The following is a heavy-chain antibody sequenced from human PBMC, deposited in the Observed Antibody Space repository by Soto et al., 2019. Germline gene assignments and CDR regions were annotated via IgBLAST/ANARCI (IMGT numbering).Heavy chain of an antibody. CDR1: GYTFTSYA. V-gene: IGHV1-3*01. CDR2: INAGNGNT. J-gene: IGHJ5*02. Sequence: GASVKVSCEASGYTFTSYAMHWVRQAPGQRLEWMGWINAGNGNTKYSQKFQGRVTITRDTSASTAYMELSSLRSEDTAVYYCARVGILYYGSGSSPNWFDPWGQGTLVTVSS. CDR3: ARVGILYYGSGSSPNWFDP. D-gene: IGHD3-10*01.